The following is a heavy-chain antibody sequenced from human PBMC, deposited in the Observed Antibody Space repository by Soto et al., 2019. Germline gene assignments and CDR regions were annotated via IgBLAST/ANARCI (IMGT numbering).Heavy chain of an antibody. J-gene: IGHJ6*03. V-gene: IGHV4-34*01. Sequence: QVQLQQWGAGLLKPSETLSLTCAVYGGSFSGYYWSWIRQPPGKGLEWSGEINHSGSTNDNPPLKSRVTISVDTSKIQFSLKLSSVTAADTAVYYCARGPLKSFPCPKTYYYYYMDVWGKGTTVTVSS. CDR2: INHSGST. CDR1: GGSFSGYY. D-gene: IGHD1-26*01. CDR3: ARGPLKSFPCPKTYYYYYMDV.